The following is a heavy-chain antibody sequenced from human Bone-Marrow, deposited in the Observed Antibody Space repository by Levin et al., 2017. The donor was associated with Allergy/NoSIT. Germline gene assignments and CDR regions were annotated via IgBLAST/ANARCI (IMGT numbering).Heavy chain of an antibody. V-gene: IGHV3-74*01. Sequence: PGGSLRLSCVASGFTFSSYWMHWVRHGPGEGLEWVARSNGDGSRTSYADSVKGRFIISRDNDKSTLHLELNSLRDEDTAVYYCAREEYGFWAGYYLDSWGQGSLVTVSS. CDR3: AREEYGFWAGYYLDS. CDR1: GFTFSSYW. CDR2: SNGDGSRT. D-gene: IGHD3/OR15-3a*01. J-gene: IGHJ4*02.